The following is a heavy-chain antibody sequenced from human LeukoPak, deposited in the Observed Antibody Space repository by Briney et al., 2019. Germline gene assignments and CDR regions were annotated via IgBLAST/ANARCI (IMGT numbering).Heavy chain of an antibody. D-gene: IGHD3-16*01. CDR3: AKRSSLNYFDS. V-gene: IGHV3-23*01. J-gene: IGHJ4*02. CDR1: GFTFSNFG. CDR2: ISAGGGT. Sequence: GESLRVSCAASGFTFSNFGTSWVRQAPGNGLEWVSAISAGGGTYYADTVKGRFTISRDNSKNTLYLQMSSLRAEDTAVYYCAKRSSLNYFDSWGQGTLVTVSS.